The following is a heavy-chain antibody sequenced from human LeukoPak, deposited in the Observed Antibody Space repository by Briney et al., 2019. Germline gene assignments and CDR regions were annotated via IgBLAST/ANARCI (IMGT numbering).Heavy chain of an antibody. V-gene: IGHV3-69-1*02. CDR2: IRSIG. Sequence: GGSLRLSCAASGFTFSVYTIDCVREAPGKGLEWVSSIRSIGDSVKGRFTISKDNAKNSVYRQMNSLRAEDTAVYYCARDGHRPLGYWGQGTLVTVSS. D-gene: IGHD3/OR15-3a*01. J-gene: IGHJ4*02. CDR1: GFTFSVYT. CDR3: ARDGHRPLGY.